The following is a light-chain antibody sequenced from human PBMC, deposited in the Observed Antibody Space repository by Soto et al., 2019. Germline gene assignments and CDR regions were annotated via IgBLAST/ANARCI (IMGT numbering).Light chain of an antibody. V-gene: IGLV2-14*01. CDR2: DVS. J-gene: IGLJ1*01. CDR1: SSDVGGYNY. Sequence: QSVLTQPASVSGSPVQSITISCTGTSSDVGGYNYVSWYQQHPGKAPKLMIYDVSNRPSGVSNRFSGSKSGNTASLTISGLQAEDEADYYCSSYTSSSTHYVFGTGTKVTVL. CDR3: SSYTSSSTHYV.